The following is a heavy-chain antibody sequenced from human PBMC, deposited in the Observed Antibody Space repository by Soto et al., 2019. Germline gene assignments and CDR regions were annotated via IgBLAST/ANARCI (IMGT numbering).Heavy chain of an antibody. CDR1: GFAFSNYA. Sequence: QVQLFESGGGVVQPGRSLRLSCAASGFAFSNYAFHWVRQAPGRGLEWVAVISHDGSAEFYAGSVKGRFIVSRDNSTRTVSLHMNSLSGEDTGIYFCARSAGLLWFGESSSHGLDVWGQGTTVAVSS. J-gene: IGHJ6*01. CDR2: ISHDGSAE. D-gene: IGHD3-10*01. V-gene: IGHV3-30-3*01. CDR3: ARSAGLLWFGESSSHGLDV.